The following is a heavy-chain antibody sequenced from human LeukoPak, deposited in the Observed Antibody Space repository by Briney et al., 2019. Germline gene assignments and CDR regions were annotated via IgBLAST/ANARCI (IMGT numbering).Heavy chain of an antibody. V-gene: IGHV4-39*01. J-gene: IGHJ4*02. CDR2: IYYSGST. D-gene: IGHD3-10*01. CDR3: ARLHGSGSSHFDY. CDR1: GGSISSSSYY. Sequence: SETLSLTCTVSGGSISSSSYYWGWIRQPPGKGLEWIGSIYYSGSTYYNPSLKSRVTISVDTSKNQFSLKLSSVTAADTAVYYCARLHGSGSSHFDYWGQGTLVTVSS.